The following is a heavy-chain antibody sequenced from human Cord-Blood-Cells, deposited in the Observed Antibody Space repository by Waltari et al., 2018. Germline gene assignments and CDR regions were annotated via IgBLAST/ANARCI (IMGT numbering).Heavy chain of an antibody. CDR3: AKDAQGAFDY. CDR1: GSTFSICG. CDR2: ISYDGSNK. V-gene: IGHV3-30*18. J-gene: IGHJ4*02. Sequence: QVQLVESGVGVVQPGRSLSLSCAAYGSTFSICGTHWVRQAPGTGLEWGAVISYDGSNKYYADSVKGRFTISRDNSKNTLYLQMNSLRAEDTAVYYCAKDAQGAFDYWGQGTLVTVSS.